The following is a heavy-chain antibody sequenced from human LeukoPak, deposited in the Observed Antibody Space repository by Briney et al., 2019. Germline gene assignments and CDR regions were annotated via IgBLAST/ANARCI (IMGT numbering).Heavy chain of an antibody. V-gene: IGHV4-59*08. D-gene: IGHD3-9*01. Sequence: KPSETLSLTCTVSGGSINNYYWSWVRQPPGKGLEWIGYIFYSGSTKYAPSLQSRVTISLDTSRDQFSLKLTSVTAADTAVYYCARHAISYDILTGYFPDYFDYWGQGTLVTVSS. J-gene: IGHJ4*02. CDR1: GGSINNYY. CDR3: ARHAISYDILTGYFPDYFDY. CDR2: IFYSGST.